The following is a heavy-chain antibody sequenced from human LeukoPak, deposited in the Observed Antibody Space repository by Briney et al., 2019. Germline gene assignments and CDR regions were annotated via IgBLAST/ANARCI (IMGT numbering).Heavy chain of an antibody. J-gene: IGHJ4*02. V-gene: IGHV3-53*01. CDR2: IYSGGST. CDR3: ARARLYYYDSSGYQYYFDY. CDR1: GFTVSSNY. D-gene: IGHD3-22*01. Sequence: GGSLRLSCAASGFTVSSNYMSWVRQAPGKGLEWVSVIYSGGSTYCADSVKGRFTISRDNSKNTLYPQMNSLRAEDTAVYYCARARLYYYDSSGYQYYFDYWGQGTLVTVSS.